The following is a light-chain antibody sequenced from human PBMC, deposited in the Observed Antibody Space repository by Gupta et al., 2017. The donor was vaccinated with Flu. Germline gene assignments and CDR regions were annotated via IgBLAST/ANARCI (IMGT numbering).Light chain of an antibody. CDR2: LNSDGSH. J-gene: IGLJ3*02. Sequence: QVVLTQSPSASASLGASVKLTCTLSSGHSTYAIAWHQQQPKKGPRYLMNLNSDGSHSKGDGIPDRFSGSSSGAEHYLTISSLQSEDEADYYCQTWGTGIGVFGGGTKLTVL. V-gene: IGLV4-69*01. CDR3: QTWGTGIGV. CDR1: SGHSTYA.